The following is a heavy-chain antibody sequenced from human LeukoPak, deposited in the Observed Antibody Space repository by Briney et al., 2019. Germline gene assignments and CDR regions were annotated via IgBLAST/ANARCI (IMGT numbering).Heavy chain of an antibody. Sequence: GGSLRLSCAASGFTYSSYAMSWVRQAPGKGQEWVSAISGSGGSTYYADSVKGRFTISRDNSKNTLYLQMNSLRAEDTAVYYCAKSEASGFDYWGQGTLVTVSS. D-gene: IGHD1-26*01. V-gene: IGHV3-23*01. CDR3: AKSEASGFDY. CDR1: GFTYSSYA. CDR2: ISGSGGST. J-gene: IGHJ4*02.